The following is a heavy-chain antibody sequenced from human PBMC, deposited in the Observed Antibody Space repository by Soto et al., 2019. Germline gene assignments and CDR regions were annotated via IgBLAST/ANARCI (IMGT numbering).Heavy chain of an antibody. D-gene: IGHD1-26*01. CDR2: ISSSSSYI. CDR1: GFTFSSYS. J-gene: IGHJ4*02. CDR3: ARESGSYFLGLDY. V-gene: IGHV3-21*01. Sequence: PGGSLRLSCAASGFTFSSYSMNRVRQAPGKGLEWVSSISSSSSYIYYADSVKGRFTISRDNAKNSLYLQMNSLRAEDTAVYYCARESGSYFLGLDYWGQGTLVTVSS.